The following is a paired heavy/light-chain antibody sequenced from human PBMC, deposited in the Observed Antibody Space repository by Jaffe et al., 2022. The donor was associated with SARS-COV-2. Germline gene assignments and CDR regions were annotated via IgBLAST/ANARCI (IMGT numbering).Light chain of an antibody. CDR3: QQYKSYSQGYT. J-gene: IGKJ2*01. Sequence: DIQMTQSPSTLSASVGDRVTITCRASQSISSWLAWYQQKPGKAPKLLIYKASGLESGVPSRFSGSGSGTEFTLSISNLQPDDFATYYCQQYKSYSQGYTFGQGTKLEIK. CDR2: KAS. CDR1: QSISSW. V-gene: IGKV1-5*03.
Heavy chain of an antibody. Sequence: EVQLVESGGGLVQPGGSLRLSCAASGLSFANSAMSWVRQAPGKGLEWVSGISASGSGTYYAGSGSVKGRFTISRDNSKNTLYLQMNSLRAEDTAVYYCVKDSVAGGYWGQGTLVTVSS. J-gene: IGHJ4*02. V-gene: IGHV3-23*04. CDR1: GLSFANSA. D-gene: IGHD2-21*01. CDR2: ISASGSGT. CDR3: VKDSVAGGY.